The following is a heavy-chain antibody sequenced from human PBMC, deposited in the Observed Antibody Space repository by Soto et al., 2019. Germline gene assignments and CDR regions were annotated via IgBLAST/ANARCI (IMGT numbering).Heavy chain of an antibody. J-gene: IGHJ6*03. CDR1: GGSISSYY. Sequence: PSETLSLTCTVSGGSISSYYWSWIRQPPGKGLEWIGYIYYSGSTNYNPSLKSRVTISVDTSKNQFSLKLSSVTAADTAVYYCARQDIVVVPAAISEEDYYYYYMDVRGKGTTVTVSS. CDR3: ARQDIVVVPAAISEEDYYYYYMDV. CDR2: IYYSGST. D-gene: IGHD2-2*01. V-gene: IGHV4-59*01.